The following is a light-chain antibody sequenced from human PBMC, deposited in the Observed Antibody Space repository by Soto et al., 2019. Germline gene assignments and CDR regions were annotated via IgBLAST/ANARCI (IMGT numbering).Light chain of an antibody. CDR1: SSDVGGYNY. J-gene: IGLJ1*01. V-gene: IGLV2-14*01. Sequence: QSALTQPASVSGSPGQSITISCTGTSSDVGGYNYVDWYQQHPGKAPKVMIYDVSTRPSGVSNRFSGSKSGNTASLTISCLPSEDEADYYCRSYTSRSTYVFGNGTKLTVL. CDR3: RSYTSRSTYV. CDR2: DVS.